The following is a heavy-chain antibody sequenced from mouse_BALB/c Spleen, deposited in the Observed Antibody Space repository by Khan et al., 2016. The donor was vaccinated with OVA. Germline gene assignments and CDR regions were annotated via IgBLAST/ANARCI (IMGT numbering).Heavy chain of an antibody. Sequence: EVQGVESGGDLVEPGGSLKLSCAASGFTFSTYGMSWVRQTPDKRLEWVATISTGGHYTYYPDSVRGRFTISRDHAKNTLYLQMTSLKSEDTAMFYCARLAYYYDSEGFAYWGQGTLVTVSA. D-gene: IGHD1-1*01. V-gene: IGHV5-6*01. J-gene: IGHJ3*01. CDR2: ISTGGHYT. CDR1: GFTFSTYG. CDR3: ARLAYYYDSEGFAY.